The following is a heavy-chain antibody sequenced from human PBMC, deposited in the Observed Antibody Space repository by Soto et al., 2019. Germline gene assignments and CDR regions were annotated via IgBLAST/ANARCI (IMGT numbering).Heavy chain of an antibody. CDR1: GDSIDSSSYY. Sequence: PSETLSLTCTVSGDSIDSSSYYWGWIRQPPGKGLEWIGSIYYSGSTYYNPSLKSRVTMSVDTSKNQFSLTLRSVTAADTAVYYCARHSNMKGVLRKPFDYWGQGTLVTVSS. V-gene: IGHV4-39*01. J-gene: IGHJ4*02. D-gene: IGHD3-3*01. CDR2: IYYSGST. CDR3: ARHSNMKGVLRKPFDY.